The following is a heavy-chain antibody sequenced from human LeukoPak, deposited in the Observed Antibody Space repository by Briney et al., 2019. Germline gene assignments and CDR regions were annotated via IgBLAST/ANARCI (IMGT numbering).Heavy chain of an antibody. CDR2: MNPNSGNT. CDR1: GYTFTRYD. V-gene: IGHV1-8*01. D-gene: IGHD2-15*01. CDR3: ARGPVAAGDAFDI. Sequence: ASVKVSCKAFGYTFTRYDINWVRQATGQGLEWMGWMNPNSGNTGYAQKFQGRVTMTRNTSISTAYMELSSLRSEDTAVYYCARGPVAAGDAFDIWGQGTMVTVSS. J-gene: IGHJ3*02.